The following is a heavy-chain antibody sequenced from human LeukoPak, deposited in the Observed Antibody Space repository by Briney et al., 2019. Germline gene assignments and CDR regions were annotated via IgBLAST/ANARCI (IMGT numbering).Heavy chain of an antibody. D-gene: IGHD1-1*01. CDR3: AKGRGSTGGYFDY. Sequence: GGSLRLSCAASGFSFSSYAMSWVRQAPGKGLEWVSGITGSGGTTYYAEFVKGRFTISRDNSRNTLYLQMNSLRVEDTAVYYCAKGRGSTGGYFDYWGQGTLVTVSS. J-gene: IGHJ4*02. V-gene: IGHV3-23*01. CDR2: ITGSGGTT. CDR1: GFSFSSYA.